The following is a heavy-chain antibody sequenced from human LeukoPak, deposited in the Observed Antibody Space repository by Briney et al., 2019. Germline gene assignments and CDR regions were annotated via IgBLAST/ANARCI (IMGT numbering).Heavy chain of an antibody. D-gene: IGHD6-6*01. J-gene: IGHJ6*03. V-gene: IGHV3-48*01. CDR1: GFTFSSYS. Sequence: PGGSLRLACAASGFTFSSYSMNWVRQAPGKGLEWVSYISSSSSTIYYADSVKGRFTISRDNAKNSLYLQMNSLRAEDTAVYYCARAPREYSSSPGGVLYYYYMDVWGKGTTVTVSS. CDR2: ISSSSSTI. CDR3: ARAPREYSSSPGGVLYYYYMDV.